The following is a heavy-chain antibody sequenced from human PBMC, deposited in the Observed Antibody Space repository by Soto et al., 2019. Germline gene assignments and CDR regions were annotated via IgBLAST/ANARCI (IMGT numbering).Heavy chain of an antibody. Sequence: QPVTCTVSGGTSRSHYWSWIRKHPGKGLEWIGYIYYSGSTNYTPSLKSRVTISVDTSKNQFSLKLSSVTAAYTSVYYCGRSYGGSFLDILGHGTMDIVS. CDR1: GGTSRSHY. V-gene: IGHV4-59*08. CDR3: GRSYGGSFLDI. J-gene: IGHJ3*02. D-gene: IGHD4-17*01. CDR2: IYYSGST.